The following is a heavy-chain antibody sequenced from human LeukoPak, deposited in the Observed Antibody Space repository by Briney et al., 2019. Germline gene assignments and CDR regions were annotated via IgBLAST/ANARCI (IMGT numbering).Heavy chain of an antibody. CDR2: IYYSGTT. D-gene: IGHD6-13*01. V-gene: IGHV4-59*11. CDR3: ARGVYIAAAQYGY. J-gene: IGHJ4*02. CDR1: GGSLSSHY. Sequence: PSETLSLTCTVSGGSLSSHYWSWIRQPPGKGLEWIGYIYYSGTTNYNPSLKSRVTISVDTSKNQFSLKLSSVTAADTAVYYSARGVYIAAAQYGYWGQGTLVTVSS.